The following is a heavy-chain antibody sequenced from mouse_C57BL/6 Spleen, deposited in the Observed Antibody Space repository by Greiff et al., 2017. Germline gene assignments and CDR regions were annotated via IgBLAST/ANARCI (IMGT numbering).Heavy chain of an antibody. J-gene: IGHJ4*01. CDR1: GYAFTNYL. CDR2: INPGSGGT. V-gene: IGHV1-54*01. D-gene: IGHD1-1*01. Sequence: VKLQESGAELVRPGTSVKVSCKASGYAFTNYLIEWVKQRPGQGLEWIGVINPGSGGTNYNEKFKGKATLTADKSSSTAYMQLSSLTSEYSAVYFCARSSYVFYAMDYWGQGTSVTVSS. CDR3: ARSSYVFYAMDY.